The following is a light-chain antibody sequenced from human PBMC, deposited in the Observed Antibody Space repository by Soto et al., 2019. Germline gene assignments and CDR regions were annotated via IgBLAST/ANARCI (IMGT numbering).Light chain of an antibody. J-gene: IGKJ4*01. V-gene: IGKV3D-15*01. CDR1: ETARSN. CDR3: QQYGGSVT. CDR2: AAS. Sequence: VMSLSPETLSVSPGERATLSCRASETARSNLAWYQQKPGQAPRLLIYAASTRATGIPARFSGSGSGTDFTLTISSLEPEDFAVYYCQQYGGSVTFGGGTNVDI.